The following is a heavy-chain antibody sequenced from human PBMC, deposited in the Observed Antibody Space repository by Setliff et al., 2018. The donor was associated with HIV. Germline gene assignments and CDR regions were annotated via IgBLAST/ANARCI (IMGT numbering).Heavy chain of an antibody. CDR1: GGSISSDTYH. Sequence: SETLSLTCTVSGGSISSDTYHYSWIRQPAGKGLEWIGQTYSSGSTKCNPSLKSRVTISVDTSKNQFSLPLSSVTAADTAMYYCGTYAGNGGGKRYWGQGTLVTVSS. CDR2: TYSSGST. D-gene: IGHD2-21*01. CDR3: GTYAGNGGGKRY. J-gene: IGHJ4*02. V-gene: IGHV4-61*09.